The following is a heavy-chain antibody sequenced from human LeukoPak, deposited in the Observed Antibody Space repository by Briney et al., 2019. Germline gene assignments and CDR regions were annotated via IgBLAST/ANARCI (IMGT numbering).Heavy chain of an antibody. Sequence: GGSLRLSCAASGFTLRNYWMHWVRQTPGKGLLWVSRINGDGTSATYAGSVKGRFTISRDNAKNTLYLQMNSLRAEDTAVYYCARVAYCGGDCYSLDYYYMDVWGKGTTVTVSS. V-gene: IGHV3-74*01. CDR2: INGDGTSA. CDR1: GFTLRNYW. D-gene: IGHD2-21*02. J-gene: IGHJ6*03. CDR3: ARVAYCGGDCYSLDYYYMDV.